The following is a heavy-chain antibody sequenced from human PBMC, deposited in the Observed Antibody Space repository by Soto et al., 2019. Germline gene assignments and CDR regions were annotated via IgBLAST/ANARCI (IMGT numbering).Heavy chain of an antibody. V-gene: IGHV4-31*03. CDR1: GGSISRSGYF. Sequence: QVQLQESGPGLVKPSQTLSLTCTVSGGSISRSGYFWSWIRQHPGKGLEWIGYIYDSGSTYYHPSLKSRVSLSVDTSKNQFSLNLTSVTAADTAMYYCARSSRSYFDYWGQGTLVTVSS. CDR2: IYDSGST. J-gene: IGHJ4*02. CDR3: ARSSRSYFDY.